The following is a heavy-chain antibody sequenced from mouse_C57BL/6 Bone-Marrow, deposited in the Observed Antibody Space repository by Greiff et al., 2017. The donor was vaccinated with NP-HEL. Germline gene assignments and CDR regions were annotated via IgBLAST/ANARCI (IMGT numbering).Heavy chain of an antibody. V-gene: IGHV1-69*01. J-gene: IGHJ2*01. CDR2: IDPSDSYT. Sequence: QSCKASGYTFTRYWMHWVKQRPGRGLEWIGEIDPSDSYTNYNQKFKGKSTLTVDKSSSTAYMQLSSLTSEDSAVYYCARGLCGVDYWGQGTTLTVSS. D-gene: IGHD6-1*01. CDR3: ARGLCGVDY. CDR1: GYTFTRYW.